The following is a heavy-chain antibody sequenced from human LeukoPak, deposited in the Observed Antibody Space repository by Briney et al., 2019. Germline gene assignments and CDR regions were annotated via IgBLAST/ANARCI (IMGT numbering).Heavy chain of an antibody. Sequence: PSETLSLTCTVSGGSISSYYWSWIRQPPGEGLEWIGYIYYSGSTNYNPSLKSRVTISVDTSKNQFSLKLSSVTAADTAVYYCAKKTGENCFAPGGQEPLVTVPS. J-gene: IGHJ5*02. CDR2: IYYSGST. CDR3: AKKTGENCFAP. V-gene: IGHV4-59*08. CDR1: GGSISSYY.